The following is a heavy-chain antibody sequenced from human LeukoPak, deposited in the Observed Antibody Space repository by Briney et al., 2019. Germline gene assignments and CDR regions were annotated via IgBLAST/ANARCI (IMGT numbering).Heavy chain of an antibody. D-gene: IGHD4-17*01. CDR3: ARARNPSKKPTAVYKVYYFDY. Sequence: GGSLRLSCAASGFTFSSHWMSWVRQAPGKGLEWVANIKPDESERYYVDSVKGRFTISRDNAKNSLFLQMNSLRAEDTAVYYCARARNPSKKPTAVYKVYYFDYWGQGTLVTVSS. V-gene: IGHV3-7*01. J-gene: IGHJ4*02. CDR1: GFTFSSHW. CDR2: IKPDESER.